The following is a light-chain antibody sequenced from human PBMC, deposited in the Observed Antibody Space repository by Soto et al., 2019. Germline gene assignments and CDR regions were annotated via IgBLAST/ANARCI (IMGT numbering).Light chain of an antibody. J-gene: IGKJ4*01. CDR3: QQRSNWLT. Sequence: EIVLTQSPATLSLSPGERATLSCRASQSVSSYLAWYQQKPGQAPRLLIYDASNSATGIPARFSGSGSGTDFTLTISSLEAEDVAVYYCQQRSNWLTFGGGTKVEIK. CDR2: DAS. CDR1: QSVSSY. V-gene: IGKV3-11*01.